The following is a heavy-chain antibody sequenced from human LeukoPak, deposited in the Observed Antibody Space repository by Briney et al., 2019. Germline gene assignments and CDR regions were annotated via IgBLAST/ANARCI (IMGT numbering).Heavy chain of an antibody. CDR3: PRTPSPYYYYGMDV. CDR1: GYSFTSYW. J-gene: IGHJ6*02. CDR2: IYPGDSDT. V-gene: IGHV5-51*01. Sequence: GESLKISWKGSGYSFTSYWIGWVRQMPGKGLEWMGIIYPGDSDTRDSPSFQGQVTISADKSISTAYLQWSRLKASDTAMYYCPRTPSPYYYYGMDVWGQGTTVTVSS.